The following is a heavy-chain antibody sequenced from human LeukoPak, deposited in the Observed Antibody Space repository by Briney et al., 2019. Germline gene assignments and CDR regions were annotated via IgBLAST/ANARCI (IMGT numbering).Heavy chain of an antibody. CDR3: ARDALLDSSSADFDY. Sequence: ASVKVSCKVSGYTLTDLSMHWVRQAPGQGLEWMGIINPSGGSTSYAQKFQGRVTMTRDMSTSTVYMELSSLRSEDTAVYYCARDALLDSSSADFDYWGQGTLVTVSS. D-gene: IGHD6-6*01. J-gene: IGHJ4*02. CDR2: INPSGGST. CDR1: GYTLTDLS. V-gene: IGHV1-46*01.